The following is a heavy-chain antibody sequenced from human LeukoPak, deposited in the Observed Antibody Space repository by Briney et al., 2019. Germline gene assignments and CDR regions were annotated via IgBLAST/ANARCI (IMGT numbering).Heavy chain of an antibody. CDR2: IYTSGST. J-gene: IGHJ4*02. CDR3: ARGYGLRRNYGDYVSVDYFDY. D-gene: IGHD4-17*01. CDR1: GGSISSYY. Sequence: SETLSLTCTVSGGSISSYYWSWIRQPPGKGLEWIGRIYTSGSTNYNPSLKSRVTMSVDTSKNQFSLKLSSVTAADTAVYYCARGYGLRRNYGDYVSVDYFDYWGQGTLVTVSS. V-gene: IGHV4-4*07.